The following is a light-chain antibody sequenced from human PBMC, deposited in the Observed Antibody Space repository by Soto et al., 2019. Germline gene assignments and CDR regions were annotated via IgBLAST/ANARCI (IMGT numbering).Light chain of an antibody. CDR1: NSDVGIYNI. CDR3: CSYVGTGTVL. V-gene: IGLV2-23*01. J-gene: IGLJ7*01. CDR2: DDT. Sequence: QSVLTQPASVFGSPGQSITISCTGTNSDVGIYNIVSWYQHHPGKAPKVMIYDDTKRPSGVSNRFSGSKSGNTASLTISGLQAEDEADYHCCSYVGTGTVLFGGGTQLTVL.